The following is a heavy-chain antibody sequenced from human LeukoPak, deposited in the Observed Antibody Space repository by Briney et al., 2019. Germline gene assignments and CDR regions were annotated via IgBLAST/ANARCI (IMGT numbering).Heavy chain of an antibody. Sequence: SETLSLTCTVSGGSIGSYYWSWIRQPPGKGLEWIGEINHSGSTNYNPSLKSRVTISVDTSKNQFSLKLSSVTAADTAVYYCARGGHSSSWYPYYGMDVWGQGTTVTVSS. CDR3: ARGGHSSSWYPYYGMDV. J-gene: IGHJ6*02. CDR1: GGSIGSYY. D-gene: IGHD6-13*01. CDR2: INHSGST. V-gene: IGHV4-34*01.